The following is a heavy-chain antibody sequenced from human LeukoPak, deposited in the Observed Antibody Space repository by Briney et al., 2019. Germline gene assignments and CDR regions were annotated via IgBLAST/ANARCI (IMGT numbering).Heavy chain of an antibody. CDR2: INSDASGT. CDR3: ARVQGHPPNGLDV. CDR1: GLTFSRYA. J-gene: IGHJ3*01. Sequence: SGGSLRLSCAASGLTFSRYAMSWVRQAPGKGLVWVSRINSDASGTSYADSVKGRLTISRDNAKNTLYLQMNSLRAEDTAVYYCARVQGHPPNGLDVWGQGTMVTVSS. D-gene: IGHD2-8*01. V-gene: IGHV3-74*01.